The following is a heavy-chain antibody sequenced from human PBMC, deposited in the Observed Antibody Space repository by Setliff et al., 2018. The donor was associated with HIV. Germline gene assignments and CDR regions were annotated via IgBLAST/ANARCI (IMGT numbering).Heavy chain of an antibody. V-gene: IGHV4-59*01. CDR1: GGSSSSYY. Sequence: SETLSLTCTVSGGSSSSYYWSSIRQPPGKGLEWIGYIYYSGSTNYNPSLKSRVTISVDTSKNQFSLKLSSVTAADTAVYYCARGAELLWFGELHNIPYFDYWGQGTLVTVSS. CDR2: IYYSGST. D-gene: IGHD3-10*01. J-gene: IGHJ4*02. CDR3: ARGAELLWFGELHNIPYFDY.